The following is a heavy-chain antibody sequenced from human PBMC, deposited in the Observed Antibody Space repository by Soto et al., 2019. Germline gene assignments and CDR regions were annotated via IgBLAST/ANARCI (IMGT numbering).Heavy chain of an antibody. CDR1: GGSISSYY. CDR2: IYYSGST. CDR3: ARRYGYYFDY. V-gene: IGHV4-59*08. Sequence: PFETLSLTCTVSGGSISSYYWSWIRQPPGKGLEWIGYIYYSGSTNYNPSLKSRVTISVDTSKNQLSLKLSSVTAADTAVYYCARRYGYYFDYWGQGTLVTVSS. D-gene: IGHD4-17*01. J-gene: IGHJ4*02.